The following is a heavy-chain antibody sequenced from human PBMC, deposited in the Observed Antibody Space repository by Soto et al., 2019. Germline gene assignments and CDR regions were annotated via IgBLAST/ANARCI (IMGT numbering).Heavy chain of an antibody. J-gene: IGHJ3*02. Sequence: SVRVSCKASGFTFTSSAMQWVRQARGQRLEWIGWIVVGSGNTNYAQKFQERVTITRDMSTSTAYMELSSLRSEDTAVYYCAAISPNHDAFDIWGQGTMVTVSS. CDR3: AAISPNHDAFDI. CDR2: IVVGSGNT. CDR1: GFTFTSSA. V-gene: IGHV1-58*02.